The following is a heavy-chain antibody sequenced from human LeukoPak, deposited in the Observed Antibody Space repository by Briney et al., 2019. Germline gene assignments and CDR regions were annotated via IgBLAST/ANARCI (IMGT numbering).Heavy chain of an antibody. J-gene: IGHJ4*02. CDR3: AAGPPGLDW. V-gene: IGHV3-7*01. CDR1: GFTFSSNW. D-gene: IGHD3/OR15-3a*01. Sequence: GGALRVSCAAPGFTFSSNWMSGVGQAPGKGLEWVANIKQDGSEKYYVDSVKGRLTISRDNAKNSLYLQMNSLRAEDTAVYYCAAGPPGLDWWGQGTLVTVSS. CDR2: IKQDGSEK.